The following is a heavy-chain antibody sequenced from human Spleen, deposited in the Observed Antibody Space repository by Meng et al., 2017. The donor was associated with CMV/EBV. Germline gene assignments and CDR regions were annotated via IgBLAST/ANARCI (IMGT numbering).Heavy chain of an antibody. D-gene: IGHD4-17*01. CDR2: ISAYNGNT. Sequence: ASVKVSCKASGYTFTSYGISWVRQAPGQGLEWMGWISAYNGNTNYAQKLQGRVTMTTDTSTRTAYMELRSLRSDDTAVYYCARDLAASTVTTRLVNPWGQGTLVTVSS. CDR1: GYTFTSYG. V-gene: IGHV1-18*01. CDR3: ARDLAASTVTTRLVNP. J-gene: IGHJ5*02.